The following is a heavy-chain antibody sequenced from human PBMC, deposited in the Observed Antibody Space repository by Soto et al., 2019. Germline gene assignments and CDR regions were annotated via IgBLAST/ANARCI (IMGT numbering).Heavy chain of an antibody. D-gene: IGHD3-3*01. CDR1: GFSFSGFW. Sequence: PGGSLRLSCAASGFSFSGFWMNWIRQTSGKGLECVATIKPDGSDIYYVDSVKGRFTISRDNAKNSLFLQMNSLRVEDTAVYYCARDYWSYFDYWGQGALVTVSS. V-gene: IGHV3-7*01. J-gene: IGHJ4*02. CDR3: ARDYWSYFDY. CDR2: IKPDGSDI.